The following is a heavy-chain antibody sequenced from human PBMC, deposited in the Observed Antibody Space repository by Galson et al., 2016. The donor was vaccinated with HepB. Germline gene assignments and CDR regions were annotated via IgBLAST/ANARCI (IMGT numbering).Heavy chain of an antibody. CDR2: INAGNGDT. CDR1: GFIFTSYA. CDR3: ARVKLGYCSGTSCYAGLPYYFDY. J-gene: IGHJ4*02. D-gene: IGHD2-2*01. Sequence: SVKVSCKASGFIFTSYAIHWVRQAPGQRLEWMGWINAGNGDTKYPQMLQGRVTISRDTSASTAYMELSSLRSEDTAVYYCARVKLGYCSGTSCYAGLPYYFDYWGQGTLVTVSS. V-gene: IGHV1-3*01.